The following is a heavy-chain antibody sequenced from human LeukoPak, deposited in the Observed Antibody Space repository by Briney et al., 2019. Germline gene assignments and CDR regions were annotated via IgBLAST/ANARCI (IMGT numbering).Heavy chain of an antibody. CDR2: ISYDESNK. J-gene: IGHJ1*01. D-gene: IGHD4-23*01. CDR1: GFTFCSYA. V-gene: IGHV3-30*04. CDR3: ARAGDYGGNSVYFQH. Sequence: PGGSLRLSCAASGFTFCSYAMLWVRQAPGKGLVWLAVISYDESNKYYADSVKGRFTITRDNSKNTLYLQMDSLRAEDTAVYYCARAGDYGGNSVYFQHWGQGTRVTVSS.